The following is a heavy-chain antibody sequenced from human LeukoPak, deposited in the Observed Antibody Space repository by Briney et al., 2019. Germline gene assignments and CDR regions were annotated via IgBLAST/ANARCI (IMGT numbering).Heavy chain of an antibody. CDR1: GFTFSSYA. D-gene: IGHD6-13*01. J-gene: IGHJ6*02. Sequence: PGGSLRLSCAASGFTFSSYAMHWVRQAPGKGLEWVAVISYDGSNKYYADSVKGRFTISRDNSKNTLYLQMNSLRVEDTAVYYCASLGDMPATGTLYFKSPNYYHVMDVWGQGTTVTVSS. CDR2: ISYDGSNK. V-gene: IGHV3-30-3*01. CDR3: ASLGDMPATGTLYFKSPNYYHVMDV.